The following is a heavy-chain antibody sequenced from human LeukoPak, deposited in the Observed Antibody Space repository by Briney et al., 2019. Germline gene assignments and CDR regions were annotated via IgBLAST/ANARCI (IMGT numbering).Heavy chain of an antibody. J-gene: IGHJ4*02. CDR3: ATRSTGVAATFDS. CDR1: GGSISSYY. CDR2: IYYSGNS. Sequence: PSETLSLTCTVSGGSISSYYWSWIRQPPGKGLEWIGYIYYSGNSNYNPSLKSRVTISAGTSKNEFSLKLSSVTAADTAIYYCATRSTGVAATFDSWGQGALVTVSS. D-gene: IGHD2-15*01. V-gene: IGHV4-59*01.